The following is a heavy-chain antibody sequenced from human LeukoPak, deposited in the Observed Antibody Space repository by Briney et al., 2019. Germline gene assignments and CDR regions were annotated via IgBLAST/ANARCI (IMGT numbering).Heavy chain of an antibody. V-gene: IGHV4-34*01. J-gene: IGHJ2*01. CDR2: IDHSGST. CDR1: GGSFSGYY. CDR3: ARGSSTRNWYFDL. Sequence: SETLSLTCAVYGGSFSGYYWNWIRQPPGKGLEWIGEIDHSGSTNHNPSLESRVTTSVGTSKNQFSLRLSSVTAADTAVYYCARGSSTRNWYFDLWGRGTLVTVSS.